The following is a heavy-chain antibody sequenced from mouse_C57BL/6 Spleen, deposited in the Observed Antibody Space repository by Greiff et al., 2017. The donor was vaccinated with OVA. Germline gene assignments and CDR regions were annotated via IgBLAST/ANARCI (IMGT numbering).Heavy chain of an antibody. Sequence: EVKLQESGGGLVQPGGSLSLSCAASGFTFTDYYMSWVRQLPGKALEWLGFIRNKANGYTTEYSASVKGRFTISRDNSQSILYLQMKALRAEDSATYYCARYDYYGRGFAYWGQGTLVTVSA. J-gene: IGHJ3*01. CDR1: GFTFTDYY. CDR3: ARYDYYGRGFAY. CDR2: IRNKANGYTT. D-gene: IGHD1-1*01. V-gene: IGHV7-3*01.